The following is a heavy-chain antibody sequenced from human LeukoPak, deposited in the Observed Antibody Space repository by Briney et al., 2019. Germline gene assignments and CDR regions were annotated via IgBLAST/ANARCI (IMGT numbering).Heavy chain of an antibody. CDR1: GFTFSSYS. CDR3: ARDPFSYCSSTSCYVAAFDI. V-gene: IGHV3-48*01. D-gene: IGHD2-2*01. CDR2: ISSSSSTI. J-gene: IGHJ3*02. Sequence: GGSLRLSCAASGFTFSSYSMNWVRQAPGKGLEWVSYISSSSSTIYYADSVKGRFTISRDNAKNSLYLQMNSLRAEDTAVYYCARDPFSYCSSTSCYVAAFDIWGQGTMVTVSS.